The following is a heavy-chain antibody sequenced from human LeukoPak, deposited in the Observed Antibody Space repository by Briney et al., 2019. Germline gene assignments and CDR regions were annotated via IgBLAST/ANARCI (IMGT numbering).Heavy chain of an antibody. CDR1: GGSISSYY. D-gene: IGHD4-17*01. V-gene: IGHV4-59*08. Sequence: SETLSLTCTVSGGSISSYYWSWIRQPPGKGLEWIGHIYYSGSTNYNPSLKSRVTISLDTSKNQFSLKLSSVTAADTAVYYCARRTTVTTLDYWAQGTLVTVSS. J-gene: IGHJ4*02. CDR2: IYYSGST. CDR3: ARRTTVTTLDY.